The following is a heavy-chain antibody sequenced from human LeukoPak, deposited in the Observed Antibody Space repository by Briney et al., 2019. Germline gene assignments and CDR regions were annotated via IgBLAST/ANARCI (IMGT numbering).Heavy chain of an antibody. CDR1: GGSISSSSYY. Sequence: NSSETLSLTCTVSGGSISSSSYYWGWIRQPPGKGLEWIGSIYYSGSTFYNPSLKSRVTISVDTSKNQFSLKLSSVTAADTAVYYCARRARGNIYVDYWGQGTLVTVSS. D-gene: IGHD1-26*01. V-gene: IGHV4-39*01. J-gene: IGHJ4*02. CDR2: IYYSGST. CDR3: ARRARGNIYVDY.